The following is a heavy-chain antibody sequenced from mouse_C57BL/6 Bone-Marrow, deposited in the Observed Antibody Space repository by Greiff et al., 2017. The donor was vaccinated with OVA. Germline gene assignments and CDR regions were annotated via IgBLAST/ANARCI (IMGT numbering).Heavy chain of an antibody. J-gene: IGHJ3*01. V-gene: IGHV14-4*01. CDR2: IDPENGDT. CDR1: GFNIKDDY. D-gene: IGHD2-1*01. CDR3: TTGGNHPFAY. Sequence: EVQLQQSGAELVRPGASVKLSCTASGFNIKDDYMHWVKQRPEQGLEWIGWIDPENGDTEYASKFQGKATITADTSSNTAYLQLSSLTSEDTAVYYCTTGGNHPFAYWGQGTLVTVSA.